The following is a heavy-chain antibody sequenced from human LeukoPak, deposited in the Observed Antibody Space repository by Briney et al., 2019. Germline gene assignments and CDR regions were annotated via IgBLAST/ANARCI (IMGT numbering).Heavy chain of an antibody. CDR2: ISSSGSTI. D-gene: IGHD3-22*01. CDR1: GFTFSDYY. Sequence: GGSLRLSCAASGFTFSDYYMSWIRQAPGKGLEWVSYISSSGSTIYYADSVKGRFTISRDNAKNSLYLQMNSLRAEDTAVYYCASHSPYYYDSSGYYKDYWGQGTLVTVSS. J-gene: IGHJ4*02. CDR3: ASHSPYYYDSSGYYKDY. V-gene: IGHV3-11*01.